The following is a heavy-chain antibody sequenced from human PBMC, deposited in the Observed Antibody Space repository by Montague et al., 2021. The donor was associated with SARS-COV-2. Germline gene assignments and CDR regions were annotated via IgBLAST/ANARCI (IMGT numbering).Heavy chain of an antibody. V-gene: IGHV4-59*01. CDR2: IYYSGST. D-gene: IGHD3-3*01. Sequence: SETLSLICTVSGGSISSYYWSWIRQPPGKGLEWIGHIYYSGSTYYNPSLKSRVTISVDTSKNQFSLKLSTVTAADTAVYYCARAPVAYITIFGMVTLFDYWGQGTLVTVSS. CDR1: GGSISSYY. J-gene: IGHJ4*02. CDR3: ARAPVAYITIFGMVTLFDY.